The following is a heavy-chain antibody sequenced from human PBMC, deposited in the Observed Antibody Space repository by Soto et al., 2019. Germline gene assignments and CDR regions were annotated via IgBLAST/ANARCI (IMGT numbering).Heavy chain of an antibody. CDR3: ARGSRYCSGGSCYEIDY. V-gene: IGHV4-31*03. Sequence: QVQLQESGPGLVKPSQTLSLTCTVSGGSISSGGYYWSWIRQHPGKGLEWIGYIYYSGSTYYNPSLKSRVTISVDTSKKQFSLKLSSVTAADTAVYYCARGSRYCSGGSCYEIDYWGQGTLVTVSS. CDR2: IYYSGST. CDR1: GGSISSGGYY. D-gene: IGHD2-15*01. J-gene: IGHJ4*02.